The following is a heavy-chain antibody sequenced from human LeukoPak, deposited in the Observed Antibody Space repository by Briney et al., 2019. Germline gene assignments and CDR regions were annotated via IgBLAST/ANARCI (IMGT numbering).Heavy chain of an antibody. V-gene: IGHV3-23*01. CDR2: ISGSGDNT. Sequence: GGSLRLSCAVSGFTFSGYWMTWVRQAPGKGLKWVSAISGSGDNTYYADSVKGRFTISRDNSKNTLYLRMNSLRADDTAVYYCAKSRPESGSWLFDNWGQGTLVTVSS. CDR1: GFTFSGYW. J-gene: IGHJ4*02. D-gene: IGHD6-13*01. CDR3: AKSRPESGSWLFDN.